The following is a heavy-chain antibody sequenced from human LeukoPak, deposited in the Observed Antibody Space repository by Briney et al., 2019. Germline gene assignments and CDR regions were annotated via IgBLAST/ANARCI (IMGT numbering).Heavy chain of an antibody. CDR3: ARAPIAVAGRLHYYYYYMDV. CDR1: GGSISSSSYY. J-gene: IGHJ6*03. CDR2: IYYSGST. Sequence: SETLSLTCTVSGGSISSSSYYWGWIRQPPGKGLEWIGSIYYSGSTYYNPSLKSRVTISVDTSKNQFSLKLSSVTAADTAVYYCARAPIAVAGRLHYYYYYMDVWGKGTTVAVSS. D-gene: IGHD6-19*01. V-gene: IGHV4-39*07.